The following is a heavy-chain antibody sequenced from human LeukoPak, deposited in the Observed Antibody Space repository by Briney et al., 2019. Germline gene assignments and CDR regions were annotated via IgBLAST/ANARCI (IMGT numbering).Heavy chain of an antibody. CDR2: ISSSGSTI. D-gene: IGHD6-19*01. V-gene: IGHV3-48*03. J-gene: IGHJ2*01. CDR3: ARVRQQWLVLGYWYFDL. Sequence: GGSLRLSCAASGFTFSDYEMNWVRQAPGKGLEWVSYISSSGSTIYYADSVKGRFTISRDNAKNSLYLQMNSLRAEDTAVYYCARVRQQWLVLGYWYFDLWGRGTLVTVSS. CDR1: GFTFSDYE.